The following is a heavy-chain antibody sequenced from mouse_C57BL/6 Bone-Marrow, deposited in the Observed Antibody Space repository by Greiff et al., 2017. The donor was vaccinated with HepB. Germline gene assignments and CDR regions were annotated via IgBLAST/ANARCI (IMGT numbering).Heavy chain of an antibody. J-gene: IGHJ4*01. CDR1: GFTFSSYG. V-gene: IGHV5-6*01. CDR2: ISSGGSYT. Sequence: EVHLVESGGDLVKPGGSLKLSCAASGFTFSSYGMSWARQTPDKRLEWVATISSGGSYTYYPDSVKGRFTISRDNAKNTLYLQMSSLKSEDTAMYYCARQWYAMDYWGQGTSVTVSS. CDR3: ARQWYAMDY.